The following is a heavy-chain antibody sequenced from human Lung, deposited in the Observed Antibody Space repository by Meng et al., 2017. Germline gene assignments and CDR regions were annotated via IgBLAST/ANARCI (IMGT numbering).Heavy chain of an antibody. V-gene: IGHV1-2*06. CDR2: IDPKSGDT. Sequence: GELVRSGAEGKKPGASVKVSCKPSGYNFPDYWLHWVRRAPGQGLEWMGRIDPKSGDTHYAQRFQGRVTMTGDTSISTAYMELSGLRSDDTAMYYCARDEDISAAGKLFGDYWGQGTLVTVSS. D-gene: IGHD6-25*01. CDR1: GYNFPDYW. J-gene: IGHJ4*02. CDR3: ARDEDISAAGKLFGDY.